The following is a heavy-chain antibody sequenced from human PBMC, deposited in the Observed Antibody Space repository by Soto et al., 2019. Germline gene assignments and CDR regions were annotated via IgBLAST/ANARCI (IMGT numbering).Heavy chain of an antibody. CDR2: MFYSGST. J-gene: IGHJ5*01. D-gene: IGHD6-13*01. CDR1: GDSISSHY. Sequence: PSETLSLTCTVSGDSISSHYWSWIRQPPGNGLELIAFMFYSGSTNSNPSLNRRVTISVDTSKIQFSLRLSSVTAADTAVYYCARHGIAAVGKLVWFDSWGQGTLVTVSS. V-gene: IGHV4-59*08. CDR3: ARHGIAAVGKLVWFDS.